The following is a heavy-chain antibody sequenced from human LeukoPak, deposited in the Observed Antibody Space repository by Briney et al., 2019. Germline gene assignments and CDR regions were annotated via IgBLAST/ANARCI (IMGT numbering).Heavy chain of an antibody. D-gene: IGHD1-26*01. J-gene: IGHJ4*02. CDR3: ARGRSRGSYFDY. CDR2: IFHSGST. CDR1: GGSISSNSYY. V-gene: IGHV4-39*07. Sequence: PSETLSLTCTVSGGSISSNSYYWGWIRQPPGKGLEWIGTIFHSGSTDYNPSLKSRVTISVDTSKNQFSLKLSSVTAADTAVYYCARGRSRGSYFDYWGQGTLVTVSS.